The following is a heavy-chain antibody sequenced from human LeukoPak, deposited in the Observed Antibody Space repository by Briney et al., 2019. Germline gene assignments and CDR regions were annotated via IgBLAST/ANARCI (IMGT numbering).Heavy chain of an antibody. CDR1: EFTFSNYG. V-gene: IGHV3-30*02. D-gene: IGHD3-16*01. J-gene: IGHJ4*02. CDR2: IRYDESNE. Sequence: GGSLRLSCAASEFTFSNYGMHWVRQAPGKGLEWVAFIRYDESNEYYADSVKGRFTISRGNSKNTLYLQMNSLRADDTAVYYCVKDSSWMGEYYFDYWGQGTLVTVSS. CDR3: VKDSSWMGEYYFDY.